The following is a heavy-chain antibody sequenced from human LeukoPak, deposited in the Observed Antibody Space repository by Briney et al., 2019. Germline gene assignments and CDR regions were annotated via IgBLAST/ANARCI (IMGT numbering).Heavy chain of an antibody. V-gene: IGHV1-2*02. CDR1: GYTFTGYY. Sequence: ASVKVSCKASGYTFTGYYMHWVRQAPGQGLQWMGWINPNSGGTNYAQKFQGRVTMTRDTSISTAYMELSRLRSDDTAVYYCARGGGSKSRGYYYYMDVWGKGTTVTVSS. J-gene: IGHJ6*03. CDR2: INPNSGGT. D-gene: IGHD3-10*01. CDR3: ARGGGSKSRGYYYYMDV.